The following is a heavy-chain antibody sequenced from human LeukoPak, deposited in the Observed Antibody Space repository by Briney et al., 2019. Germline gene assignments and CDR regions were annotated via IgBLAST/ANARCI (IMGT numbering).Heavy chain of an antibody. J-gene: IGHJ6*03. V-gene: IGHV5-51*01. Sequence: GESLKISCQGSGYSFTSYWIGWVRQIPGKGLEWMGVFYPSDSDTRYSPSFQGQVTISADKSISTAYLQWSSLKASDTAVYYCARLARVTIPEAYMDVWGKGTTVTVSS. CDR3: ARLARVTIPEAYMDV. D-gene: IGHD3-9*01. CDR2: FYPSDSDT. CDR1: GYSFTSYW.